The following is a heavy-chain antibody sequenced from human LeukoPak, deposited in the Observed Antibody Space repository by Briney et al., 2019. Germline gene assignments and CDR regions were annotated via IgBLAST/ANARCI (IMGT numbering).Heavy chain of an antibody. Sequence: GASVKVSCKASGYTFTGYYMHWVRQAPGQGLEWMGWINPNSGGTNYAQKFQGRVTMTRDTSISTAYMELSRLRSDDTAVYYCARSDIVVVVASNWFDPWGQGTLVTVSS. CDR3: ARSDIVVVVASNWFDP. J-gene: IGHJ5*02. CDR2: INPNSGGT. V-gene: IGHV1-2*02. D-gene: IGHD2-15*01. CDR1: GYTFTGYY.